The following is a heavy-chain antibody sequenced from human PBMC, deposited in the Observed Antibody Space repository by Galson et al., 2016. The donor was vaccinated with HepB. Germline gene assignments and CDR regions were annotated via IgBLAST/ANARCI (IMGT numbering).Heavy chain of an antibody. CDR2: ISGGGTYS. Sequence: SLRLSCAASGFTFSSYVMSWVRQAPGKGLEWVSVISGGGTYSYSADSVKGRFTISRDNSKNTVHLQIDSLRVEDTARYYCAKGGRLVTARRGLDSWGQGSRVTVSA. V-gene: IGHV3-23*01. J-gene: IGHJ4*02. D-gene: IGHD4-23*01. CDR1: GFTFSSYV. CDR3: AKGGRLVTARRGLDS.